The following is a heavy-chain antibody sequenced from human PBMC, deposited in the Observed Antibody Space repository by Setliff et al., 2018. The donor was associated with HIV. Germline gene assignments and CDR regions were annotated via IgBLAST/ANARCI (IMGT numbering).Heavy chain of an antibody. Sequence: GESLKISCVASGFSVSDYWMIWVRQAPGKGLEWLANINQDGSEQNSADSLKGRFSVSKDNAKNSLSLQMNSLRAEDTAVYYCATIPWGLFDYWGQGKLVTVSS. D-gene: IGHD7-27*01. CDR1: GFSVSDYW. CDR2: INQDGSEQ. J-gene: IGHJ4*02. CDR3: ATIPWGLFDY. V-gene: IGHV3-7*01.